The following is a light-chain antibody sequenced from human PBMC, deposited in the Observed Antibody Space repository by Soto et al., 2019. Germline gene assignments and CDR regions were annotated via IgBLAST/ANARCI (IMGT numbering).Light chain of an antibody. CDR2: DAS. J-gene: IGKJ4*02. CDR1: QDIVTY. V-gene: IGKV1-5*01. Sequence: IHMTQSPSTVSASVGESVTISCRASQDIVTYLAWSQQKPGKAPKLLIFDASTLQSGVSPRFRGSGSGSDFSLTISNLQPDDVGVYFCQHYTLSSGPFGGGTRVET. CDR3: QHYTLSSGP.